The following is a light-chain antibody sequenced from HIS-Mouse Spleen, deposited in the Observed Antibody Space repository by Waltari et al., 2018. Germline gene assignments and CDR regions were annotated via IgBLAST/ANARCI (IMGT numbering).Light chain of an antibody. CDR1: NIGSKS. Sequence: SYVLTQPPSVSVAPGKTARTTCGGNNIGSKSVHWYQQKPGQAPVVVGYDDSDRPSGIPGRFSGSNSGNTATLTISRVEAGDEADYYCQVWDSSSDHVVFGGGTKLTVL. CDR3: QVWDSSSDHVV. J-gene: IGLJ2*01. V-gene: IGLV3-21*03. CDR2: DDS.